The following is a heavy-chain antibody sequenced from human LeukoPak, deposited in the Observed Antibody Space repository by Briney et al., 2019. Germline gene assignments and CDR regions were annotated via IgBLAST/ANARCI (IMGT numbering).Heavy chain of an antibody. CDR1: GGSISSYY. V-gene: IGHV4-59*01. J-gene: IGHJ6*03. CDR3: AREFSSSKIYYYYHMDV. D-gene: IGHD6-6*01. CDR2: IYYSGTT. Sequence: SETLSLTCSVSGGSISSYYWNWIRQPPGKGLEWIGYIYYSGTTNYNPSLQSRVTISVDTSKNQFSLKLRSVTAADTAVYYCAREFSSSKIYYYYHMDVWGKGTTVTVCS.